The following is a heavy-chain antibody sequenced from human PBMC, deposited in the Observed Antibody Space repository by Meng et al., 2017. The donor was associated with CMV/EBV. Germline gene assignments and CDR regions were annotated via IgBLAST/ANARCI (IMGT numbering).Heavy chain of an antibody. CDR3: AREMPIAAAGCFDY. CDR1: GGSISGYY. V-gene: IGHV4-4*07. CDR2: IYTSGST. Sequence: AHVRVSGPVVGRPLAPLTPSHTVSGGSISGYYWSWIRQPAGKGLEWSGRIYTSGSTNYNPSLKSRVTMSVDTSKNQFSLKLRSVTAADTAVYYCAREMPIAAAGCFDYWGQGILVTVSS. D-gene: IGHD6-13*01. J-gene: IGHJ4*02.